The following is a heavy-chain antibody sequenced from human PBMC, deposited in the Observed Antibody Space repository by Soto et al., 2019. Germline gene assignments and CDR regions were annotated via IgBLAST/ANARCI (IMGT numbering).Heavy chain of an antibody. Sequence: EVQLVESGGGLVQPGGSLRLSCAASGFTFSSYWMSWVRQAPGKGLEWVANIKQDGSEKYYVDSVKGRFTISRDNAKNSLYLQMNSPRAEDTAVYYCAREASGYVFDYWGQGTLVTVFS. D-gene: IGHD5-12*01. V-gene: IGHV3-7*01. CDR3: AREASGYVFDY. CDR2: IKQDGSEK. CDR1: GFTFSSYW. J-gene: IGHJ4*02.